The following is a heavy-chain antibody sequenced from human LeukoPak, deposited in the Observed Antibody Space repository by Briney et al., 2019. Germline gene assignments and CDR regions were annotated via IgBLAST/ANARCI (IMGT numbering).Heavy chain of an antibody. D-gene: IGHD3-3*01. CDR3: ARERAGNYDLWSGNNWFDP. Sequence: SETLSLTCTVSGGSVSSGSYYWSWIRQPPGKGLEWIGYIYYSGSTNYNPSLKSRVTISVDTSKNQFSLKLSSVTAADTAVYYCARERAGNYDLWSGNNWFDPWGQGTLVTVSS. J-gene: IGHJ5*02. CDR1: GGSVSSGSYY. V-gene: IGHV4-61*01. CDR2: IYYSGST.